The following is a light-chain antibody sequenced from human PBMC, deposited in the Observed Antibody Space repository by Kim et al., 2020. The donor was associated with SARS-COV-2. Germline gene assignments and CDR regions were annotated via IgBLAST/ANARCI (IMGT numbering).Light chain of an antibody. Sequence: SLTLSSTGTSSDVGGYNYVPWYQQHPGKAPTRMIYDVSNRPSGVSNRLSCSKSGNTAALTISGLLADDEADDYCSSYSRSSTLDVVFGGGTQLTVL. CDR2: DVS. CDR3: SSYSRSSTLDVV. J-gene: IGLJ2*01. CDR1: SSDVGGYNY. V-gene: IGLV2-14*03.